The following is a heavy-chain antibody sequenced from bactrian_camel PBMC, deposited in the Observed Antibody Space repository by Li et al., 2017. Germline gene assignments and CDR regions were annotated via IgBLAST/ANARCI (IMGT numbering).Heavy chain of an antibody. CDR3: AMSSPGFCYTFGINGYKY. CDR2: ISTAGTT. J-gene: IGHJ4*01. V-gene: IGHV3S55*01. Sequence: HVQLVESGGGSVQAGGSLRLSCAVSGITFSSYYMAWFRQTPGKGREGVAAISTAGTTSYADSVKGRFTISRDNAKKTLYLQMDSLTPSDTGVYYCAMSSPGFCYTFGINGYKYWGQGTQVTVS. D-gene: IGHD2*01. CDR1: GITFSSYY.